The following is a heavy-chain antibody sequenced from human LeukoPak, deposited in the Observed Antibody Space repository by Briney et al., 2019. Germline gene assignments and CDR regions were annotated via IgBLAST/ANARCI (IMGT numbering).Heavy chain of an antibody. CDR3: ARQTLGGTSDY. CDR1: GGSISSSSYY. V-gene: IGHV4-39*01. CDR2: IYYTGST. D-gene: IGHD4-23*01. Sequence: PSETLSLTCTVSGGSISSSSYYWGWIRQPPGKGLEWIGSIYYTGSTDYNPSLKSRVTISVDMSNNQFSLRLSSVTAADTAVYYCARQTLGGTSDYWGQGTLVTVSS. J-gene: IGHJ4*02.